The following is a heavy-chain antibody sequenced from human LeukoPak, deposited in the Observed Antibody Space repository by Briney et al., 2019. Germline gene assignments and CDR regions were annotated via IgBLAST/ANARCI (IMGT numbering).Heavy chain of an antibody. CDR2: IKQDGSEK. CDR1: GFTFSSYW. CDR3: ATDPTNEEFFDY. D-gene: IGHD2-8*01. Sequence: SGGSLRLSCAASGFTFSSYWMSWVRQAPGKGLEWVTNIKQDGSEKYYVDSVKGRFTISRDNAKNSLYLQMNSLRAEDTAVYYCATDPTNEEFFDYWGQGTLVTVSS. V-gene: IGHV3-7*01. J-gene: IGHJ4*02.